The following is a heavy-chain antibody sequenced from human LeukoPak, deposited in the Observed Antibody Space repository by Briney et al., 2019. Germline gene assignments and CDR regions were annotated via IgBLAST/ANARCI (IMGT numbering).Heavy chain of an antibody. J-gene: IGHJ4*02. D-gene: IGHD6-6*01. CDR2: IYYSGRT. CDR3: ARRSSASGNVDY. V-gene: IGHV4-39*07. CDR1: GGSISSSSYC. Sequence: PSETLSLTCTVSGGSISSSSYCWGWLPPPPGKGLEGMGRIYYSGRTYYNPSLKSRVTISVNTSKNQFSLKLSSVTAADTAVYYCARRSSASGNVDYWGQGTLVTVSS.